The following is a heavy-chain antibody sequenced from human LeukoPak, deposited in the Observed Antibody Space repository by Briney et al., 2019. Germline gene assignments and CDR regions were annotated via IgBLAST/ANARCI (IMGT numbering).Heavy chain of an antibody. J-gene: IGHJ5*02. CDR3: AVAVAGRFDP. CDR1: GYTFTNYA. D-gene: IGHD6-19*01. Sequence: GASVKVSCKASGYTFTNYAINWVRQAPGQGLEWMGIINPSGGSTSYAQKFQGGVTMTRDMSTSTVYMELSSLRSEDTAVYYCAVAVAGRFDPWGQGTLVTVSS. V-gene: IGHV1-46*01. CDR2: INPSGGST.